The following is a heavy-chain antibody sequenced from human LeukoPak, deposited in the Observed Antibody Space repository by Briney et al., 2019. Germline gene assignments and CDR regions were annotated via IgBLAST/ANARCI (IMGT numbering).Heavy chain of an antibody. V-gene: IGHV1-2*02. J-gene: IGHJ5*02. D-gene: IGHD4-17*01. CDR3: ARDLFYGDSGQRGFDP. CDR1: GYTFSSYG. CDR2: INPNSGGT. Sequence: GASVNVSCKASGYTFSSYGISWVRQAPGQGLEWMGWINPNSGGTNYAQKFQGRVTMTRDASISTAYMELSSLRSDDTAVYYCARDLFYGDSGQRGFDPWGQGTLVTVSS.